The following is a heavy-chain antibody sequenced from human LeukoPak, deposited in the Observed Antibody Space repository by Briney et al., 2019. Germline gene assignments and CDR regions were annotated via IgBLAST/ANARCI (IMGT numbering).Heavy chain of an antibody. D-gene: IGHD3-22*01. V-gene: IGHV3-30-3*01. Sequence: PGGSLRLSCAASGFTFSSYAMHWVRQAPGKGLEWVAVISYDGSNKYYADSVKGRFTISRDNSKNTLYLQMNSLRAEDTAVYYCARAELPYYYDSSGYHKPPGYWGQGTLVTVSS. CDR1: GFTFSSYA. CDR3: ARAELPYYYDSSGYHKPPGY. CDR2: ISYDGSNK. J-gene: IGHJ4*02.